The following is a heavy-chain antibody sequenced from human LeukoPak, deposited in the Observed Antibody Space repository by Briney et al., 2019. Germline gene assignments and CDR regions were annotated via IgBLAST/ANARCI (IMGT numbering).Heavy chain of an antibody. J-gene: IGHJ4*02. CDR2: INRDDSTT. Sequence: GGSLRLSCAASGFTFDDYTMHWVRQAPGKGLGWVSLINRDDSTTYYADSVKGRFTISRDNSKNSLYSQMNSLRTEDTALYYCAKAMAQMTTIGGFCDYWGQGTLVTVSS. V-gene: IGHV3-43*01. CDR1: GFTFDDYT. D-gene: IGHD5-24*01. CDR3: AKAMAQMTTIGGFCDY.